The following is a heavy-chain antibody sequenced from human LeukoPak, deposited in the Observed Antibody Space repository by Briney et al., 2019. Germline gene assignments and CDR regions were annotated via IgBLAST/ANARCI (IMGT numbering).Heavy chain of an antibody. CDR1: GFTFSSYW. CDR2: INSDGSST. D-gene: IGHD2-2*01. J-gene: IGHJ4*02. V-gene: IGHV3-74*01. Sequence: PGGSLRLSCAAAGFTFSSYWMHWVRQAPGKGLVWVSRINSDGSSTTYADSVKGRFTISRDNAKNTLYLQMNSLRAEDTAVYYCARAGVPAAIRGDFDYWGQGTLVTVSS. CDR3: ARAGVPAAIRGDFDY.